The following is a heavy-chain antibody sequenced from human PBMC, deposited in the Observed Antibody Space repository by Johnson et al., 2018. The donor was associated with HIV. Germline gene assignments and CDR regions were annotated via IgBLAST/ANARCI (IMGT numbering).Heavy chain of an antibody. J-gene: IGHJ3*02. CDR3: ARNVLLWFGESADAFDI. CDR2: ISYDGSKT. CDR1: GFTFSTYG. V-gene: IGHV3-30*03. Sequence: QVQLVESGGGVVQPGGSLRLSCAASGFTFSTYGMHWVRQAPGKGLEWVAAISYDGSKTYYGESVKGRFTISRDNAKNTLYLQMNSLRAEDTAVYYCARNVLLWFGESADAFDIWGQGTMVTVSS. D-gene: IGHD3-10*01.